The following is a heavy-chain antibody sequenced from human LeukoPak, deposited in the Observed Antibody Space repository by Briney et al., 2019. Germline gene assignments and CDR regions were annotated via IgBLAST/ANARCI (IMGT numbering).Heavy chain of an antibody. CDR1: GFTFGDFA. CDR3: SRVRGHYYMDV. J-gene: IGHJ6*03. V-gene: IGHV3-49*03. D-gene: IGHD1-26*01. CDR2: IRSKARGGTT. Sequence: GGSLRLSCPASGFTFGDFAMSWFRQAPGQGLEWVGFIRSKARGGTTEYAASVKGRFTISRDDSKTIAQLQMNSLRTEDTAVYYCSRVRGHYYMDVWGKGTTVTVSS.